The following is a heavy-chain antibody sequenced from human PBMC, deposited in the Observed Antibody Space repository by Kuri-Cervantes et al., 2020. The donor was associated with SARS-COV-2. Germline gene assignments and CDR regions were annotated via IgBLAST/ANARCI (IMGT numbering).Heavy chain of an antibody. CDR1: GYTVTELS. CDR2: FGPEYGEI. Sequence: ASVKVSCKVSGYTVTELSMHWVRQAPGKGLEWMGGFGPEYGEIIYAQKFQGRVTMTEDTSTDTEYMELSSLRSDDTAVYYCATVDYDSYGYSWHFDSWGHGTLVTVSS. J-gene: IGHJ4*01. D-gene: IGHD3-22*01. CDR3: ATVDYDSYGYSWHFDS. V-gene: IGHV1-24*01.